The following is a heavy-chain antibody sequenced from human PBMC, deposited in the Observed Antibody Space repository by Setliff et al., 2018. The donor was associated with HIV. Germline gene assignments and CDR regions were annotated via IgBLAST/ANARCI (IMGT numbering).Heavy chain of an antibody. Sequence: SETLSLTCTVSGGSISSYYCGWIRQPPGKGLEWIGSVYYSGSTYYNPSLKSRVTISVDTSKNQFSLKLSSVTAADTAVYYCARHLSGSSGHNGVSNYWGQGTLVTVSS. J-gene: IGHJ4*02. CDR1: GGSISSYY. CDR3: ARHLSGSSGHNGVSNY. V-gene: IGHV4-39*01. CDR2: VYYSGST. D-gene: IGHD6-19*01.